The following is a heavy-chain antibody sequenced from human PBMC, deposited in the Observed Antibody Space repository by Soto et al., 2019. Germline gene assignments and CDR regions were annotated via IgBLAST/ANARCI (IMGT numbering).Heavy chain of an antibody. CDR1: GYTSADFG. J-gene: IGHJ5*01. Sequence: ASVKVSCKASGYTSADFGISWVRQAPGQGLEWMGWVSGNNGASNPAPKVQGRITMTLDTSTGVSYMALRSLRSDDTAIYYCVREQKYFRVNGNWFDSWGPGTMVTVYS. V-gene: IGHV1-18*04. CDR3: VREQKYFRVNGNWFDS. CDR2: VSGNNGAS. D-gene: IGHD2-2*01.